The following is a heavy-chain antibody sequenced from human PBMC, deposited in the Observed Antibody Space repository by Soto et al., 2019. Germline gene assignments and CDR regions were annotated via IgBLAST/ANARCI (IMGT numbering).Heavy chain of an antibody. J-gene: IGHJ4*02. V-gene: IGHV4-39*01. CDR1: RGSITSSVHY. CDR2: IHYSGDA. D-gene: IGHD7-27*01. CDR3: ARGPSGDKVDY. Sequence: SETLSLTGTLSRGSITSSVHYRGWVRQPPGKGLEWIGTIHYSGDAYYNPSLKSRVSISVDTSKSQFSLKLSSVSAADTAVYYCARGPSGDKVDYWGQG.